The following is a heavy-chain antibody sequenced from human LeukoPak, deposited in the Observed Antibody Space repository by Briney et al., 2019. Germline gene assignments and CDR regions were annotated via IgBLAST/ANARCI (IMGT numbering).Heavy chain of an antibody. D-gene: IGHD3-10*01. CDR2: INPDVCS. CDR3: ARDSTYYYDSGSSVPHYFDN. J-gene: IGHJ4*02. V-gene: IGHV3-23*01. Sequence: GGALRLSCQASGFTFSNYAMSWVRQAPGKGLDWVASINPDVCSFVTDSVKGRFTISRDNSKNTLYLQLNSLRAEDTAVYYCARDSTYYYDSGSSVPHYFDNWGQGTLVTVSS. CDR1: GFTFSNYA.